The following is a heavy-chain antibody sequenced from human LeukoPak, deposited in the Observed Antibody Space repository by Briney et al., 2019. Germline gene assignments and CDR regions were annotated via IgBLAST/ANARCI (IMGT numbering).Heavy chain of an antibody. V-gene: IGHV1-18*01. J-gene: IGHJ4*02. CDR2: ISAYNGNT. CDR3: ARAPNYGGNSDY. Sequence: ASVKVSCKASGYTFTSYGISWVRQAPGQGLEWMGWISAYNGNTNYAQKLQGRVTMITDTSTRTAYMELRSLRSDDTAVYYCARAPNYGGNSDYWGQGTLVTVSS. D-gene: IGHD4-23*01. CDR1: GYTFTSYG.